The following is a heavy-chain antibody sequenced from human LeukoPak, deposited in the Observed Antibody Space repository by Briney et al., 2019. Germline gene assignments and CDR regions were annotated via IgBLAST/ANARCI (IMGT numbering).Heavy chain of an antibody. Sequence: IPSETLSLTCTVSGGSISSGDYYWSWIRQPPGKGLEWIRYIYYSGSTYYNPSLKSRVTISVDTSKNQFSLKLSSVTAADTAVYYCASSYYYDSSGYSTPLDYWGQGTLVTVSS. CDR2: IYYSGST. D-gene: IGHD3-22*01. J-gene: IGHJ4*02. CDR1: GGSISSGDYY. V-gene: IGHV4-30-4*01. CDR3: ASSYYYDSSGYSTPLDY.